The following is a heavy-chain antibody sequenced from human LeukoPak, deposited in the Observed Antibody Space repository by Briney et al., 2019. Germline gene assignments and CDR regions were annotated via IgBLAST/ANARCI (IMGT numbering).Heavy chain of an antibody. CDR3: AKRHNYDTCGYQLDQ. CDR2: ISGNGGAT. D-gene: IGHD3-22*01. Sequence: GGSLRLSCAASGFTFSSYGMTWVRQAPGEGLEWISTISGNGGATYYADSVKGRFTISRDNSKNTLNLQLYSLRAEDTAVYYCAKRHNYDTCGYQLDQWGQGTLVTVSS. J-gene: IGHJ4*02. CDR1: GFTFSSYG. V-gene: IGHV3-23*01.